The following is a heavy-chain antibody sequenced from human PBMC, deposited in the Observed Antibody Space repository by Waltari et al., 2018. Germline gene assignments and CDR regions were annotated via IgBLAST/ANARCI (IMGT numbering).Heavy chain of an antibody. CDR1: GGTFSSYA. J-gene: IGHJ5*02. CDR3: ARGFEYSSPSWFDP. Sequence: KKPGSSVKVSCKASGGTFSSYAISWVRQAPGQGLEWMGRIIPIFGTANYAQKFQGIVTITADKSTSTAYMELSSLRSEDMAVYYCARGFEYSSPSWFDPWGQGTLVTVSS. V-gene: IGHV1-69*06. D-gene: IGHD6-6*01. CDR2: IIPIFGTA.